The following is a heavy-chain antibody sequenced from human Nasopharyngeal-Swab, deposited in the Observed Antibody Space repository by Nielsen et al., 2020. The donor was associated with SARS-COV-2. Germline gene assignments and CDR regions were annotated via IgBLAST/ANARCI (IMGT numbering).Heavy chain of an antibody. J-gene: IGHJ4*02. Sequence: WIRQPPGKGLEWIGEINHSGSTNYNPSLKSRVTISVDTSKNQFSLKLSSVTAADPAVYYCARRGYPATDYWGQGTPVTVSS. D-gene: IGHD3-22*01. CDR3: ARRGYPATDY. CDR2: INHSGST. V-gene: IGHV4-34*01.